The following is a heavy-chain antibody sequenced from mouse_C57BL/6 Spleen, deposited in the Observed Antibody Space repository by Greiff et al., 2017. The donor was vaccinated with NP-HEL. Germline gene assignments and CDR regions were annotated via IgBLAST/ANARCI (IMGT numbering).Heavy chain of an antibody. V-gene: IGHV1-64*01. CDR1: GYTFTSYW. J-gene: IGHJ2*01. Sequence: VQLQQPGAELVKPGASVKLSCKASGYTFTSYWMHWVKQRPGQGLEWIGMIHPNSGSTNYNEKFKSKATLTVDKSSSTAYMQLSSLTSEDSAVYYCARDYYGSSYESYFDDWGQGTTLTVSS. CDR2: IHPNSGST. D-gene: IGHD1-1*01. CDR3: ARDYYGSSYESYFDD.